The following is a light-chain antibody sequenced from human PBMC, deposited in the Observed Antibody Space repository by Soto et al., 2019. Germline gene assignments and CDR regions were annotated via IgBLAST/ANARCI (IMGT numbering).Light chain of an antibody. V-gene: IGKV1-9*01. J-gene: IGKJ1*01. CDR3: HQYNSYTWT. CDR1: DDIWSY. Sequence: IPHTQAPSSPSSCLRYSVTVPSRASDDIWSYLAWYQQKAGKAPKLLIYDASTLYSGVPSRFSGSGSGTDFTLTISSLQPDDFATYYCHQYNSYTWTFGQGTKVDIK. CDR2: DAS.